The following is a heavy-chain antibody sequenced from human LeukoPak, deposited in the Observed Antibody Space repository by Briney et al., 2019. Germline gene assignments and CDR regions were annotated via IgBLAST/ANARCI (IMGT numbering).Heavy chain of an antibody. CDR3: ARELWFVNAPGSWFDP. CDR2: IFHSGLT. J-gene: IGHJ5*02. CDR1: GDSISSGEYS. Sequence: SQTLSLTCAVSGDSISSGEYSWSCIRHPSGKGLEWHAYIFHSGLTFYNPSLKSRITISVDKSKNQFSLRLTSVTAADTAVYYCARELWFVNAPGSWFDPWGQGTLVTVSS. V-gene: IGHV4-30-2*01. D-gene: IGHD3-10*01.